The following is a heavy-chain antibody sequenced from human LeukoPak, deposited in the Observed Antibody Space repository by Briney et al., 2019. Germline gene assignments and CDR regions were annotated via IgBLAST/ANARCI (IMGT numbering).Heavy chain of an antibody. D-gene: IGHD3-22*01. Sequence: GASVKVSCKASGYTFTSYGISWVRQAPGQGLEWMGIINPRAGSTSYAQKFQGRVTMTRDMSTSTVYMELSSLRSEDTAVYYCARDLFRLDSSGYYFDYWGQGTLVTVSS. CDR1: GYTFTSYG. CDR3: ARDLFRLDSSGYYFDY. J-gene: IGHJ4*02. CDR2: INPRAGST. V-gene: IGHV1-46*01.